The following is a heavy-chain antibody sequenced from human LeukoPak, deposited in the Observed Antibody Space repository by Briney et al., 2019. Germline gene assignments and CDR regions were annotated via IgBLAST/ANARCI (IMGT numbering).Heavy chain of an antibody. Sequence: GGSLRLSCTASGFNVRRNWMIWVRQATGKGPEGVANISPGGNKENYVLPVKRRVTLHRHNAQNSLYLHMHRLRAEDTAVYYCARERNWGQGTLVTVSS. CDR3: ARERN. CDR1: GFNVRRNW. CDR2: ISPGGNKE. J-gene: IGHJ4*01. V-gene: IGHV3-7*01.